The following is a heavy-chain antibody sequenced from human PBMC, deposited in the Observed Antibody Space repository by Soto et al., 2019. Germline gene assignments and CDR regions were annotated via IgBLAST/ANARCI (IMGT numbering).Heavy chain of an antibody. CDR2: IIPIFGTA. J-gene: IGHJ6*02. V-gene: IGHV1-69*01. CDR3: SGLLGYCSGGSCYSPLGQYGMDV. CDR1: GGTFSSYA. Sequence: QVQLVQSGAEVKKPGSSVKVSCKASGGTFSSYAISWVRQAPGQGLEWMGGIIPIFGTANYAQKFQGRVTITADESTRTASMELSSLRSEATAVYYCSGLLGYCSGGSCYSPLGQYGMDVWGQGTTVTVSS. D-gene: IGHD2-15*01.